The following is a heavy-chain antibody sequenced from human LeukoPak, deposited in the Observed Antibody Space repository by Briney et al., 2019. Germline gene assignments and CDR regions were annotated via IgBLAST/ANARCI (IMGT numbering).Heavy chain of an antibody. D-gene: IGHD3-22*01. CDR1: GYTFTRYT. Sequence: GASVKVSCKASGYTFTRYTMHWVRQAPGQRLEWMGWISAYNGNTNYAQKLQGRVTMTTDTSTSTAYMELRSLRSDDTAVYYCAREVNYYDSSGAGYNWFDPWGQGTLVTVSS. J-gene: IGHJ5*02. CDR2: ISAYNGNT. V-gene: IGHV1-18*01. CDR3: AREVNYYDSSGAGYNWFDP.